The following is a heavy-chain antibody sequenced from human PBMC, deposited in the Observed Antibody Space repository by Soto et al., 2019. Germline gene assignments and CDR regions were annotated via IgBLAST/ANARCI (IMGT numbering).Heavy chain of an antibody. CDR2: IGTAGDT. CDR1: GFTFSNYE. J-gene: IGHJ6*02. D-gene: IGHD2-21*01. CDR3: AGRRQVINDYYGLAD. Sequence: EVPLVESGGGLVQPGGSLRLSCAASGFTFSNYEMHWVRQVTGKGLEWVSGIGTAGDTKYVGSVKGRFTISRDNAKNSLYLQMNSLRAEDTAVYYCAGRRQVINDYYGLADWGQGTTVIVSS. V-gene: IGHV3-13*01.